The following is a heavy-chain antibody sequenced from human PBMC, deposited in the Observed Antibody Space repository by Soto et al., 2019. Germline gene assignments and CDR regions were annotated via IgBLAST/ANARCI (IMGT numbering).Heavy chain of an antibody. CDR2: IFSGGST. V-gene: IGHV3-53*02. J-gene: IGHJ4*02. Sequence: EVQLVETGGGLVQPGGSLRLSCAASGFTVFNNYMSWVRQAPGEGLEWVSVIFSGGSTSYADSVKGRFTVSRDSSKNTLYLQMNSLRAEDTAVYYCSTHPSSRKWGQGTRFTFSP. CDR1: GFTVFNNY. CDR3: STHPSSRK.